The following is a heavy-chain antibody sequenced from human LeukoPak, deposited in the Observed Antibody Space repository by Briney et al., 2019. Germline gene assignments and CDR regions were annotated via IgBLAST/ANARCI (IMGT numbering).Heavy chain of an antibody. CDR2: IMPLFGTA. CDR3: ARDVHGDYGSGWFDP. D-gene: IGHD4-17*01. V-gene: IGHV1-69*05. J-gene: IGHJ5*02. Sequence: ASVKASCKTSGGTFNNSAISWVRQAPGQGLEWLGGIMPLFGTAGYAQKFQGRVTITKDESTRTVYLELTSLTSDDTAVYYCARDVHGDYGSGWFDPWGQGTLVSVSS. CDR1: GGTFNNSA.